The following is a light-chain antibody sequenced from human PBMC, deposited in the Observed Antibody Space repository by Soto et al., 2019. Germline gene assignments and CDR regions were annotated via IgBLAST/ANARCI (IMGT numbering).Light chain of an antibody. J-gene: IGKJ4*01. CDR3: QQYGSSPLT. CDR1: ESVSDNY. V-gene: IGKV3-20*01. Sequence: EIVLTQSPGTLSLSPGERATLSCRASESVSDNYLAWYQQRSGQAPRLVIYGASSRASAVPGRFSGSGSGADFNLPISRLEPEEFAVYSCQQYGSSPLTFGGGNKVE. CDR2: GAS.